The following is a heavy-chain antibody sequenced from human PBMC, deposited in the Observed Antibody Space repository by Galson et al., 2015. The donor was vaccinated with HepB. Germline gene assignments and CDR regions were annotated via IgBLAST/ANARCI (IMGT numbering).Heavy chain of an antibody. J-gene: IGHJ4*02. CDR3: AKEWGSGYDPYFDY. V-gene: IGHV3-23*01. CDR2: ISGSGGST. D-gene: IGHD5-12*01. Sequence: SLRLSCAASTFIFSTYSMSWVRQAPGKGLEWVSGISGSGGSTYYADSVKGRFTISRDKSKNTLYLQMNSLRAEDTAVYYCAKEWGSGYDPYFDYWGQGTLVTVSS. CDR1: TFIFSTYS.